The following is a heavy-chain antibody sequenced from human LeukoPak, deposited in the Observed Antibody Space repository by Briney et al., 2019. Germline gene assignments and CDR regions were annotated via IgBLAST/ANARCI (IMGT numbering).Heavy chain of an antibody. CDR1: GFTFSSYW. J-gene: IGHJ4*02. V-gene: IGHV3-7*01. CDR2: IKQDGSEK. Sequence: GGSLRLSCAASGFTFSSYWMSWVRQAPGKGLEWVANIKQDGSEKYYVDSVKSRFTISRDNAKNSLYLQMNSPRAEDTAVYYCARDRNYGDYEFDYWGQGTLVTVSS. D-gene: IGHD4-17*01. CDR3: ARDRNYGDYEFDY.